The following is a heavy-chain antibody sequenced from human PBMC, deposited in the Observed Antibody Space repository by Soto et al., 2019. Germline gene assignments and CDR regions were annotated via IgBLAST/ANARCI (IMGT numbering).Heavy chain of an antibody. CDR1: GYSFTSYW. CDR3: ARPDYYDSSGYYGVDY. CDR2: IYPGDSDT. Sequence: VESLKISCKGSGYSFTSYWIGWVRQMPGKGLEWMGIIYPGDSDTRYSPSFQGQVTISADKSISTAYLQWSSLKASDTAMYYCARPDYYDSSGYYGVDYWGQGTLVTVSS. J-gene: IGHJ4*02. D-gene: IGHD3-22*01. V-gene: IGHV5-51*01.